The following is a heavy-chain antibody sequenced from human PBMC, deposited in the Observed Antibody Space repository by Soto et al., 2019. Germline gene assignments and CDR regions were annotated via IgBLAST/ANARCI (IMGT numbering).Heavy chain of an antibody. CDR3: ARYCSGVSCYGGYDGMDV. D-gene: IGHD2-15*01. J-gene: IGHJ6*02. CDR1: GSSISGYY. CDR2: FYYSGST. V-gene: IGHV4-30-4*01. Sequence: PSDTLSLTCTVTGSSISGYYWSWIRPPPGKGLEWIGYFYYSGSTYYNPSLKSRVTISVDTSKNQFSLKLSSVTAADTAVYYCARYCSGVSCYGGYDGMDVWGQGTTVS.